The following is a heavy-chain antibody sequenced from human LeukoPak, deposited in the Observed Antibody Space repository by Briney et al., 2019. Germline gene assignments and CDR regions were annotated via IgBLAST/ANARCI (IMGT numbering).Heavy chain of an antibody. CDR1: GGSISSSNW. CDR3: ARAVQLERRWWFDP. D-gene: IGHD1-1*01. V-gene: IGHV4-4*02. J-gene: IGHJ5*02. Sequence: PSGTLSLTCAVSGGSISSSNWWSWVRQPPGKGLEWIGEIYHSGSTNYNPSLKSRVTISVDESKNQFSLKLSSVTAADTAVYYCARAVQLERRWWFDPWGQGTLVTVSS. CDR2: IYHSGST.